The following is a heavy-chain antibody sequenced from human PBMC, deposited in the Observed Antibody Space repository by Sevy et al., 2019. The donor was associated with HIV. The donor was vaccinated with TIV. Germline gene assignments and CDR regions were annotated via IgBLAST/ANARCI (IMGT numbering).Heavy chain of an antibody. Sequence: GGSLRLSCAASGFTFSSYAMSWVRQAPGKGLEWVSAISGSGYLTYYTDSVKGRFTISRDNSKNTLYLQMNSLRAEDRAVYYCGKGGGGYYYDSSGLFDYWGQGTLVTVSS. D-gene: IGHD3-22*01. CDR2: ISGSGYLT. V-gene: IGHV3-23*01. CDR3: GKGGGGYYYDSSGLFDY. J-gene: IGHJ4*02. CDR1: GFTFSSYA.